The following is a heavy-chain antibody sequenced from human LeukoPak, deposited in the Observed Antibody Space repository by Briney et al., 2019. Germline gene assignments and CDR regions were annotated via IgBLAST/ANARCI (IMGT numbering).Heavy chain of an antibody. V-gene: IGHV3-30-3*01. CDR3: ARVGFSAARSYYFDY. CDR1: GFTFSSYA. Sequence: PGGSLRLSCAASGFTFSSYAMHWVRQAPGKGLEWVAVISYDGSNKYYADSVKGRFTISRDNSKNTLYLQMNSLRAEDTAVYYCARVGFSAARSYYFDYWGQGTLVTVSS. CDR2: ISYDGSNK. J-gene: IGHJ4*02. D-gene: IGHD6-6*01.